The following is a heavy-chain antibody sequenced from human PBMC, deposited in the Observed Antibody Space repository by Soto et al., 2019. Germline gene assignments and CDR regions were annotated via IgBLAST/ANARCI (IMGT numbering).Heavy chain of an antibody. CDR1: GFTLSRYW. V-gene: IGHV3-74*01. CDR3: TRDTTGPDDH. CDR2: INPDGSTT. J-gene: IGHJ4*02. D-gene: IGHD1-1*01. Sequence: PGGSLRLSYAASGFTLSRYWVHWVRQVPGKGLVWVSRINPDGSTTNYADSVKGRFTVSRDNAKNTVYLHTNSLRAEDTAVYYCTRDTTGPDDHWGQGTLVTVSS.